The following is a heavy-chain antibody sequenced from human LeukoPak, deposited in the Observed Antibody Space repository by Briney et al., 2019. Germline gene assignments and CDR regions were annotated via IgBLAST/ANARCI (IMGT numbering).Heavy chain of an antibody. CDR1: GFTFSSYG. D-gene: IGHD2-21*01. CDR3: AKDGEAYCGGDCYSPDYHYYMDV. Sequence: PGGSLRLSWAASGFTFSSYGMHWVRQAPGKGLEWVAVIWYGGSNNYYADSVKGRFTISRDSSKNTLYLQMNSLRPEDTAVYYCAKDGEAYCGGDCYSPDYHYYMDVWGKGTTVTVS. CDR2: IWYGGSNN. J-gene: IGHJ6*03. V-gene: IGHV3-30*02.